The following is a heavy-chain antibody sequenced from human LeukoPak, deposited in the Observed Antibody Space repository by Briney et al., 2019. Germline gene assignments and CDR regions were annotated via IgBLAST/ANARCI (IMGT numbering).Heavy chain of an antibody. Sequence: ASVKVSCKASGYTFTSYGISWVRQAPGQGLEWMGWISAYNGNTNYAQKLQGRVTMTTDTSTSTAYMELRSLRSDDTAVYYCARDGGNYYDGSGYPAHDAFDIWGQGTMVTVSS. V-gene: IGHV1-18*01. CDR1: GYTFTSYG. CDR2: ISAYNGNT. CDR3: ARDGGNYYDGSGYPAHDAFDI. J-gene: IGHJ3*02. D-gene: IGHD3-22*01.